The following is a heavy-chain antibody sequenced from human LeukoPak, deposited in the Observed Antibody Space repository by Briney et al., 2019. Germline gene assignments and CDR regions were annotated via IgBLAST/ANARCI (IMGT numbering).Heavy chain of an antibody. CDR1: GGSISSNSYY. D-gene: IGHD4-17*01. CDR2: IYYSGST. V-gene: IGHV4-39*01. Sequence: SETLSLTCTVSGGSISSNSYYWGWIRQPPGKGLEWIGSIYYSGSTYYNPSLKSRVTISIDTSKNQFSLKLSSVTAAGTAVYYCARLGATVTTLSWFDPWGQGTLVTVSS. CDR3: ARLGATVTTLSWFDP. J-gene: IGHJ5*02.